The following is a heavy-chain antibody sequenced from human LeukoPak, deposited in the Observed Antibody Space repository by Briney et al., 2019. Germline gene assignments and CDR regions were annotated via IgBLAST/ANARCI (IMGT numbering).Heavy chain of an antibody. V-gene: IGHV4-59*01. D-gene: IGHD3-16*02. Sequence: SETLSLTCTVSGGSISSYYWSWIRQPPGKGLEWIGYIYYIGSTNYNPSLKSRVTISVDTSKNQFSLKLSSVTAADTAVYYCARGYYDYVWGSYRYPNWFDPWGKGTLVTVSS. CDR1: GGSISSYY. J-gene: IGHJ5*02. CDR3: ARGYYDYVWGSYRYPNWFDP. CDR2: IYYIGST.